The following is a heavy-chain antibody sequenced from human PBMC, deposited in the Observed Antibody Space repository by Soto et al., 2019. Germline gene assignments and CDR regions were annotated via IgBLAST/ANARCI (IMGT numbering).Heavy chain of an antibody. CDR3: ARDKITGLFDY. CDR2: IYYTGST. Sequence: PSETLSLTCTVSGATISSGGFYWSWIRQRPGTGLEWIGHIYYTGSTNYNPSLNSRVTISVDMSKNQFSLKLTSVTAADTAVYYCARDKITGLFDYWGQGTLVTVSS. V-gene: IGHV4-31*03. J-gene: IGHJ4*02. CDR1: GATISSGGFY. D-gene: IGHD2-8*02.